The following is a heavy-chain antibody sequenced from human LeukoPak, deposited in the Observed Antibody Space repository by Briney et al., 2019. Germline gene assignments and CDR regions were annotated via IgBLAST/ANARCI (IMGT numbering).Heavy chain of an antibody. V-gene: IGHV4-30-4*01. J-gene: IGHJ5*02. Sequence: PSETLSLTCTVSGGSISSGDYYWSWIRQPPGKGLEWIGYIYYSGSTYYNPSLKSRVTISVDTSKNQFSLKLSSVTAADTAVYYCARVGKPWGWFDPWGQGTLVTVSS. CDR3: ARVGKPWGWFDP. CDR2: IYYSGST. D-gene: IGHD3-16*01. CDR1: GGSISSGDYY.